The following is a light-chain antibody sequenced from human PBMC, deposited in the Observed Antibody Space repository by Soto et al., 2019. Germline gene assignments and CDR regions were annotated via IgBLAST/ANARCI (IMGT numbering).Light chain of an antibody. J-gene: IGKJ4*01. V-gene: IGKV1-33*01. CDR2: EAS. CDR1: QDISNY. CDR3: HQYDNLPLT. Sequence: DIQMTQSPSSLTASVGDRVTITCRASQDISNYLSWYQQKPGKAPKLLIYEASNLEAGVPSRFSGSGSRTDFTFTISSLQPEDIATYYCHQYDNLPLTFGGGTKVEI.